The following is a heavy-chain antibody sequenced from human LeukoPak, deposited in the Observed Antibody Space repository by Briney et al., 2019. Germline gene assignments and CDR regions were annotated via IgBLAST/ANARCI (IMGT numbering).Heavy chain of an antibody. V-gene: IGHV4-39*07. CDR3: ARDRGWRNYYGSGSWFDP. Sequence: PSETLSLTCTVSGGSISSSSYYWGWIRQPPGKGLEWIGSIYYSGSTYYNPSLRSRVTISVDTSKNQFSLKLSSVTAADTAVYYCARDRGWRNYYGSGSWFDPWGQGTLVTVSS. CDR2: IYYSGST. J-gene: IGHJ5*02. CDR1: GGSISSSSYY. D-gene: IGHD3-10*01.